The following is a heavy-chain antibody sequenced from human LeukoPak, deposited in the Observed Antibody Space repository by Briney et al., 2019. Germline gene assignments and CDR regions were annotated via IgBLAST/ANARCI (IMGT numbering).Heavy chain of an antibody. Sequence: GGSLRLSCAASGFTISNNYMNWVRQAPGKGLEWVSVIFSGGDTYYADSVKGRFTISRDNSKNTLYLQMNSLRAEDTAVYYCARGSSRTSSGCWGQGTLVTVSS. V-gene: IGHV3-53*01. CDR1: GFTISNNY. CDR3: ARGSSRTSSGC. J-gene: IGHJ4*02. CDR2: IFSGGDT. D-gene: IGHD6-6*01.